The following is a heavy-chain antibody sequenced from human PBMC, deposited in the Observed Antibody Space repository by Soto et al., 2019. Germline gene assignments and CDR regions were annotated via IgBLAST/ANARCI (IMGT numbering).Heavy chain of an antibody. CDR2: IYYSGST. CDR1: DGSISSGDYY. D-gene: IGHD2-15*01. J-gene: IGHJ3*02. V-gene: IGHV4-30-4*01. CDR3: ARAATGWGNAFDI. Sequence: SETLSLTCIVSDGSISSGDYYWGWIRQPPGKGLEWIGYIYYSGSTYYNPSLKSRVTISVDTSKNQFSLKLSSVTAADTAVYYCARAATGWGNAFDIWGQGTMVTVSS.